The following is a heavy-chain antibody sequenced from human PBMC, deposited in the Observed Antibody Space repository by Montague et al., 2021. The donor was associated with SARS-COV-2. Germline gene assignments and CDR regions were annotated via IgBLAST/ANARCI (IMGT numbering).Heavy chain of an antibody. CDR2: VHYTGTT. CDR1: GGSITVSRYD. J-gene: IGHJ3*02. Sequence: SETRSLTCTVSGGSITVSRYDWGWIRQPPGKGLEWIGSVHYTGTTSYNASLKSRLTISVDTSENQFSLKMTSVTASDTAVYYCARHRANAGSFDIWGQGTMVTVSP. D-gene: IGHD1-1*01. CDR3: ARHRANAGSFDI. V-gene: IGHV4-39*01.